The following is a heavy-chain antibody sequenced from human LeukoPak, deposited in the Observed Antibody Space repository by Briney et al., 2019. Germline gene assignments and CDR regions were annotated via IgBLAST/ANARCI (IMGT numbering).Heavy chain of an antibody. D-gene: IGHD3-22*01. CDR2: ISNAGSKK. J-gene: IGHJ4*02. Sequence: GRTLRPSCAASRLTSCSYGMHWGRQAPGERLWWVAVISNAGSKKYYADSVKGRFTISRDNSKNTLYQQLNSLRAEDTAVYYGAKDFSYDGTGYQDYWGQGTLVTVSS. V-gene: IGHV3-30*18. CDR1: RLTSCSYG. CDR3: AKDFSYDGTGYQDY.